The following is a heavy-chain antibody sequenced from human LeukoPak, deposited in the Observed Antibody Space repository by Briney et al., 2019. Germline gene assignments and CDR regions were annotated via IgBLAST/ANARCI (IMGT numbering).Heavy chain of an antibody. J-gene: IGHJ4*02. CDR2: IYYSGST. Sequence: SETLSLTCTVSGGSISSSSYYWGWIRQPPVKGLEWIGSIYYSGSTYYNPSLKSRVTISLDRSKNQFSLKLSSVTAADTAVYYCASHDYGDFNFASWGQGALITVSS. CDR3: ASHDYGDFNFAS. CDR1: GGSISSSSYY. V-gene: IGHV4-39*07. D-gene: IGHD4/OR15-4a*01.